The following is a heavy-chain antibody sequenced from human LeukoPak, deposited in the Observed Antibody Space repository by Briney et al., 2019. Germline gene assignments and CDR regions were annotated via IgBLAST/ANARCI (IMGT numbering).Heavy chain of an antibody. CDR2: ISSSSSYI. CDR1: GFTFSSYS. V-gene: IGHV3-21*01. CDR3: ARDLRDYGDYVGGTFDY. Sequence: GGSLRLSCAASGFTFSSYSMNWVRQAPGKGLEWVSSISSSSSYIYYADSVEGRFTISRDNAKNSLYLQMNSLRAEDTAVYYCARDLRDYGDYVGGTFDYWGQGTLVTVSS. D-gene: IGHD4-17*01. J-gene: IGHJ4*02.